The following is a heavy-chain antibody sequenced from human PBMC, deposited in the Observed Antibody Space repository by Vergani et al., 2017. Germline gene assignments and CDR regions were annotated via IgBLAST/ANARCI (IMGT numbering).Heavy chain of an antibody. D-gene: IGHD2-2*01. V-gene: IGHV4-34*01. J-gene: IGHJ6*03. Sequence: QVQLQQWGAGLLKPSETLSLTCAVYGGSFSSYYWSWIRQPPGKGLEWIGEINHSGSPNYNPSLKSRVTISVDTSKNQFSLNLSSVTAADTAVYYCARRVRYCSSTSCSYMDVWGKGTTVTVSS. CDR2: INHSGSP. CDR1: GGSFSSYY. CDR3: ARRVRYCSSTSCSYMDV.